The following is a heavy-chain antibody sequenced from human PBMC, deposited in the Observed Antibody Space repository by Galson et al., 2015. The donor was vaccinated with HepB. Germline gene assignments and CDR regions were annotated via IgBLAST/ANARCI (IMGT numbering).Heavy chain of an antibody. V-gene: IGHV4-28*01. CDR1: GYSISSSNW. J-gene: IGHJ4*02. D-gene: IGHD6-19*01. Sequence: SETLSLTCAVSGYSISSSNWWGWIRQPPGKGLEWIGYIYYSGSTYYNPSLKSRVTMSVDTSKNQFSLKLSSVTAVDTAVYYCARWDGRRSGPTDYWGQGTLVTVSS. CDR3: ARWDGRRSGPTDY. CDR2: IYYSGST.